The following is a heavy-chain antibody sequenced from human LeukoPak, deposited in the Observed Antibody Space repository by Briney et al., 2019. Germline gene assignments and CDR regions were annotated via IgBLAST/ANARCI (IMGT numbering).Heavy chain of an antibody. CDR1: GFSFSSYG. V-gene: IGHV3-7*03. J-gene: IGHJ5*02. CDR3: ARGFGRP. Sequence: GGSLRLSCAASGFSFSSYGMHWVRQAPGKGLEWVANIKQDGSEKYYVDSVKGRFTISRDNAKNSLYLQMNSLRAEDTAVYYCARGFGRPWGQGTLVTVSS. D-gene: IGHD3-10*01. CDR2: IKQDGSEK.